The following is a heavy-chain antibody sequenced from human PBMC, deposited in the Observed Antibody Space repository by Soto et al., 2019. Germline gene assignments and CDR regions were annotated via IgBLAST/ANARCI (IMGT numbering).Heavy chain of an antibody. CDR2: ISGSGGST. Sequence: PGGSLRLSCAASGFTFSSYAISWVRQAPGKGLEWVSAISGSGGSTYYADSVKGRFTISRDNSKNTLYLQMNSLRAEDTAVYYCAKDLSHYVAQQPDYWGQGTLVTVSS. CDR1: GFTFSSYA. D-gene: IGHD4-17*01. V-gene: IGHV3-23*01. J-gene: IGHJ4*02. CDR3: AKDLSHYVAQQPDY.